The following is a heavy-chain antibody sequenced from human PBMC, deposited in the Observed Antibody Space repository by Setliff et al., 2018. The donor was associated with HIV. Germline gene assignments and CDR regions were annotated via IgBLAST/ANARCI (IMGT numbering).Heavy chain of an antibody. CDR2: INPSGGST. CDR3: ATDPSSLPNVVVVAATPGVPDY. Sequence: GASVKVSCKASGYTFTSYYMHWVRQAPGQGLEWMGIINPSGGSTSYAQKFQGRVTMTRDTSTSTVYMELSSLRSEDTAVYYCATDPSSLPNVVVVAATPGVPDYWGQGTLVTVSS. J-gene: IGHJ4*02. D-gene: IGHD2-15*01. V-gene: IGHV1-46*01. CDR1: GYTFTSYY.